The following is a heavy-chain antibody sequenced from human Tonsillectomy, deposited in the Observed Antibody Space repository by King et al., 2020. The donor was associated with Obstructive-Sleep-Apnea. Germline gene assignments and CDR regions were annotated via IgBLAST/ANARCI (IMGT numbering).Heavy chain of an antibody. V-gene: IGHV3-21*01. CDR1: GFTFSSYS. CDR2: ISSSSSYI. CDR3: ARDGDTPLRYYYYGMDV. Sequence: VQLVESGGGLVKPGGSLRLSCAASGFTFSSYSMNWVRQAPGKGLEWVSSISSSSSYIYYADSVKGRFTISRDNAKNSLYLQMNSLRAEDTAVYYCARDGDTPLRYYYYGMDVWGQGTTVTVSS. D-gene: IGHD3-10*01. J-gene: IGHJ6*02.